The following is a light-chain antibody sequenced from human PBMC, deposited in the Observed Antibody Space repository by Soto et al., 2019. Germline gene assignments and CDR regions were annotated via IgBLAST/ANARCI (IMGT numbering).Light chain of an antibody. CDR3: LQTSYFPFT. CDR2: AAS. J-gene: IGKJ3*01. V-gene: IGKV1-12*01. Sequence: ILMTQSPSSVSASVGDRVTITCRASQAVKFWLAWYQQKPGRAPQLLIYAASTLQSGVPSRFTGTGSGTDFTLTITSLQPEDVATYFCLQTSYFPFTFGPGTRVDIK. CDR1: QAVKFW.